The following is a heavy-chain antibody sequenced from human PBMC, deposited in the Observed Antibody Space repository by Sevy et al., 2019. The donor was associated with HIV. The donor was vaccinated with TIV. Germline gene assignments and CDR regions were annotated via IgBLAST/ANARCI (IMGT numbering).Heavy chain of an antibody. CDR3: AGENAWRRGYS. CDR1: GGSITSLY. J-gene: IGHJ4*02. D-gene: IGHD3-10*01. V-gene: IGHV4-59*08. Sequence: SETLSLTCTVSGGSITSLYWNWIRQPPGKGLEWIANIYYNGHINYNPSLKSRFTLSLDTSKNQFSLRLSSVTAADTGMYCCAGENAWRRGYSWAQGTLVTVSS. CDR2: IYYNGHI.